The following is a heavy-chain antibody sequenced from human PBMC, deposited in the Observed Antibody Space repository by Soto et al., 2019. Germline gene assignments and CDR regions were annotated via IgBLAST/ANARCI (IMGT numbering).Heavy chain of an antibody. J-gene: IGHJ4*02. Sequence: QVQLVESGGGVVQPGRSLRLSCAASGFTFSSYGMHWVRQAPGKGLEWVAVISYDGSNKYYADSVKGRFTISRDNSKNTLYLQMNSLRAEDTAVYYCAKLAYYDIVTGTAGYFDYWGQGTLVTVSS. CDR2: ISYDGSNK. CDR1: GFTFSSYG. V-gene: IGHV3-30*18. D-gene: IGHD3-9*01. CDR3: AKLAYYDIVTGTAGYFDY.